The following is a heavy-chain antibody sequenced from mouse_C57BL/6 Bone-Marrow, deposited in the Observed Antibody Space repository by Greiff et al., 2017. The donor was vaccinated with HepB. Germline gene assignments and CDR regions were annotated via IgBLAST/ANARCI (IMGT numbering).Heavy chain of an antibody. D-gene: IGHD3-1*01. J-gene: IGHJ2*01. V-gene: IGHV1-69*01. CDR3: ARGLQDY. CDR2: IDPSDSYT. Sequence: QVQLKQPGAELVMPGASVKLSCKASGYTFTSYWMHWVKQRPGQGLEWIGEIDPSDSYTNYNQKFKGKSTLTVDKSSSTAYMQLSSLTSEDSAVYYCARGLQDYWGQGTTLTVSS. CDR1: GYTFTSYW.